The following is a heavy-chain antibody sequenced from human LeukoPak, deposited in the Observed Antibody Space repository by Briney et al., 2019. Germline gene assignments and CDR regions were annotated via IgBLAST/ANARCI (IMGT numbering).Heavy chain of an antibody. V-gene: IGHV3-21*03. CDR3: TNDQEKAVSTY. J-gene: IGHJ4*02. CDR1: GFTFSSYD. CDR2: ISSSSTYI. D-gene: IGHD1-1*01. Sequence: GGSLRLSCAASGFTFSSYDMNWVRQAPGKGLEWVSSISSSSTYIYYADSVKGRFTISRDNAKNSLYLQMNSLGAEDTAVYYCTNDQEKAVSTYWGQGTLVTVSS.